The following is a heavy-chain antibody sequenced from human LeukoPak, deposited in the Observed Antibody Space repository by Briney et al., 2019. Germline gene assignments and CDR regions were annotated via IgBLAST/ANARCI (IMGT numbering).Heavy chain of an antibody. J-gene: IGHJ6*03. CDR3: ARDKVVVVAATSAAEYYYYMDV. CDR2: ISYDGSNK. D-gene: IGHD2-15*01. Sequence: PGRSLRLSCAASGFTFSSYAMHWVRQAPGKGLEGVAVISYDGSNKYYADSVKGRFTISRDNSKNTLYLHMNSLRAEDTAVYYCARDKVVVVAATSAAEYYYYMDVWGKGTTVTVSS. V-gene: IGHV3-30*04. CDR1: GFTFSSYA.